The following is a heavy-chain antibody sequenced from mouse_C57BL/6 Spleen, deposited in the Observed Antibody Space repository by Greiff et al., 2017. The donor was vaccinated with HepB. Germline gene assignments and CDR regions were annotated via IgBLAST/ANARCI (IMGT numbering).Heavy chain of an antibody. D-gene: IGHD2-3*01. Sequence: EVKVEESGPGLVKPSQSLSLTCSVTGYSITSGYYWNWIRQFPGNKLEWMGYISYDGSNNYNPSLKNRISITRDTSKNQFFLKLNSVTTEDTATYYCARGDYDGYFYWGQGTLVTVSA. V-gene: IGHV3-6*01. CDR2: ISYDGSN. J-gene: IGHJ3*01. CDR3: ARGDYDGYFY. CDR1: GYSITSGYY.